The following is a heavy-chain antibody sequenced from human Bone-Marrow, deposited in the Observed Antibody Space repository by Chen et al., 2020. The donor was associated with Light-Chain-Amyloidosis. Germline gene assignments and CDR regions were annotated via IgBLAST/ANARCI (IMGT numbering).Heavy chain of an antibody. D-gene: IGHD4-17*01. CDR3: TATTVSEDYHGY. CDR2: IKSKTDGGTI. Sequence: EVQVVESGGGLVKPGGSLRLSCAASGFTLRNAWMSWVRQAPGKGLEWVGRIKSKTDGGTIDYAAPVKGRFTISGDDSKNQLDLQMDSLKSEDTAVYYCTATTVSEDYHGYWGQGALVTVSS. J-gene: IGHJ4*02. CDR1: GFTLRNAW. V-gene: IGHV3-15*01.